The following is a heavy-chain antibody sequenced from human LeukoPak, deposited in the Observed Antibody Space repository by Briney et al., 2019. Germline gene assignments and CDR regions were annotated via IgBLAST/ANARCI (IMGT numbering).Heavy chain of an antibody. J-gene: IGHJ3*02. D-gene: IGHD5-12*01. CDR1: GGTFSSYA. CDR2: IIPILGIA. V-gene: IGHV1-69*04. CDR3: ASGYGKVRAFDI. Sequence: ASVKVSCKASGGTFSSYAISWVRQAPGQGLEWMGRIIPILGIANYAQKFQGRVTITADKSTSTAYMELSSLRSEDTAVYYCASGYGKVRAFDIWGQGTMVTVSS.